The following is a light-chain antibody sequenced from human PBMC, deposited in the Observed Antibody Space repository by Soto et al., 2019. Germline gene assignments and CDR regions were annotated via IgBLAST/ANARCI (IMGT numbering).Light chain of an antibody. CDR1: NSDVGHYNF. J-gene: IGLJ1*01. CDR2: EVS. CDR3: TSYTSSATLV. Sequence: QYALTQPASVSGSLGQSITISCTGTNSDVGHYNFVSWYQQHPGKAPKLMIYEVSNRPSGVSNRFSGSKSGSTASLSISGLQAEDESDYYCTSYTSSATLVFGTGTKLTVL. V-gene: IGLV2-14*01.